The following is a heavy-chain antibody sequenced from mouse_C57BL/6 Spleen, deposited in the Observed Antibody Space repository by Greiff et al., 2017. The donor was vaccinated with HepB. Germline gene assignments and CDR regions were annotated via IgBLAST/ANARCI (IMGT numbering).Heavy chain of an antibody. J-gene: IGHJ4*01. CDR1: GYTFTSYW. D-gene: IGHD2-3*01. CDR3: ATYDGYPYYAMDY. CDR2: IDPSDSYT. V-gene: IGHV1-50*01. Sequence: QVQLQQSGAELVKPGASVKLSCKATGYTFTSYWMQWVKQRPGQGLEWIGEIDPSDSYTNYNQKFKGKATLTVDTSSSTAYMQLSSLTSEDSAVYYCATYDGYPYYAMDYWGQGTSVTVSS.